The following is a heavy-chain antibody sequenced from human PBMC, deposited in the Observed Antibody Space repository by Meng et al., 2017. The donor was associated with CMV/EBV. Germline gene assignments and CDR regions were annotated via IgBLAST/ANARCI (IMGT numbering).Heavy chain of an antibody. CDR2: ISYDGSNK. J-gene: IGHJ4*02. Sequence: QVRLLECGGGVVKTGSSLSLSCAAFGFNFSSYAMHVVRQAPGKGLEWVAVISYDGSNKYYADSVKGRFTISRDNSKNTLYLQMNSLRAEDTAVYYCARARPLVDYWGQGTLVTVSS. V-gene: IGHV3-30-3*01. CDR3: ARARPLVDY. CDR1: GFNFSSYA. D-gene: IGHD2-21*01.